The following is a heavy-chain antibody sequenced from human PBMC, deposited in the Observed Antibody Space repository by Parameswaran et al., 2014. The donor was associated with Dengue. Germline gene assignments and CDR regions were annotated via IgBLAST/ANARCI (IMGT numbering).Heavy chain of an antibody. D-gene: IGHD6-19*01. J-gene: IGHJ4*02. Sequence: PGKGLEWVSSITRSSSHIYYADSVTGRFTISRDNAKNSLYLQMNSLRAEDTAVYYCARGSSGFDYWGQGTLVTVSS. CDR3: ARGSSGFDY. V-gene: IGHV3-21*01. CDR2: ITRSSSHI.